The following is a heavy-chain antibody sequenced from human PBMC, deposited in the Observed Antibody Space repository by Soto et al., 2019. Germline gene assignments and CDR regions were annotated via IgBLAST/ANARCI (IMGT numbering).Heavy chain of an antibody. Sequence: GGSLRLSCAASGFTFTSFAVSWVRQAPGKGLEWVSAISGSGGATYYADSVKGRFTVSRDNSRNTLYLQMNSLRAEDTAVYYCARVIEAYSNYGMDVWGQGTTVTVSS. CDR1: GFTFTSFA. V-gene: IGHV3-23*01. CDR2: ISGSGGAT. CDR3: ARVIEAYSNYGMDV. J-gene: IGHJ6*02. D-gene: IGHD3-16*02.